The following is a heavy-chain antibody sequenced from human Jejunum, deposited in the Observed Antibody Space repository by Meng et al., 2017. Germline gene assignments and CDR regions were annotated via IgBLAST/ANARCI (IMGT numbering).Heavy chain of an antibody. CDR3: AKDAVTGSSDYLDH. J-gene: IGHJ4*02. V-gene: IGHV3-23*01. CDR1: GFIFRSTP. CDR2: MNGGGVSI. D-gene: IGHD1-26*01. Sequence: GGSLRLSCVASGFIFRSTPMNWVRQAPGKGLEWVSFMNGGGVSIYYADSGKGRFTITRDNSKNTLYLQLNSLRAEDTAIYYCAKDAVTGSSDYLDHWGQGTLVTVSS.